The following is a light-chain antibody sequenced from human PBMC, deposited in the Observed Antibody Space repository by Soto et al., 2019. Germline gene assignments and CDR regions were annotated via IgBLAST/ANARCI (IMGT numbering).Light chain of an antibody. CDR2: DAS. Sequence: EIVLTQSPATLSLSPEERATLSCRASQSVSSYLSWYQQKPGQAPRLLNYDASNRATGIPARFSGSGSGTDFTLTISSLEPEEFSVYYCQQRSNWGVTVGLGTKVEVK. V-gene: IGKV3-11*01. CDR1: QSVSSY. CDR3: QQRSNWGVT. J-gene: IGKJ1*01.